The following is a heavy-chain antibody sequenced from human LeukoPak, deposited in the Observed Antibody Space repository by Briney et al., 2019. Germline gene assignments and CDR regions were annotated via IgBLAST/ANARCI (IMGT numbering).Heavy chain of an antibody. V-gene: IGHV3-23*01. CDR3: ARGSYDYVWGNYRYSSPGDY. D-gene: IGHD3-16*02. CDR2: ISGSGGST. CDR1: GFTFSSYA. J-gene: IGHJ4*02. Sequence: GGSLRLSCAASGFTFSSYAISWVRQAPGKGLEWVSAISGSGGSTYYADSVKGRFTISRDNAKNSLYLQMNSLIAEDTAVYYCARGSYDYVWGNYRYSSPGDYWGQGTLVTVSS.